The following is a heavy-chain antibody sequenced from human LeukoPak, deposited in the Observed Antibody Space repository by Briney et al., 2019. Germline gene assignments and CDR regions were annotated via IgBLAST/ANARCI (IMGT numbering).Heavy chain of an antibody. CDR3: AKAKYSSSSDLLDY. V-gene: IGHV3-23*01. Sequence: GGSLRLSCAASGFTFSSYAMSWVRQAPGKGLEWVSTITGSGGSTYYADSVKGRFTISRDISKNTLFLQMNSLRADDTAVYYCAKAKYSSSSDLLDYWGQGTLVTVSS. CDR2: ITGSGGST. J-gene: IGHJ4*02. CDR1: GFTFSSYA. D-gene: IGHD6-6*01.